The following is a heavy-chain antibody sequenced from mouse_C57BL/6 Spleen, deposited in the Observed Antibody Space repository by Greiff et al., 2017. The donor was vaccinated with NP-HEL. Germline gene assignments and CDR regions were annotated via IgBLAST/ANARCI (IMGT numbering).Heavy chain of an antibody. D-gene: IGHD2-4*01. CDR2: ISYDGSN. Sequence: DVQLQESGPGLVKPSQSLSLTCSVTGYSITSGYYWNWIRQFPGNKLEWMGYISYDGSNNYNPSLKNRISITRDTSKNQFFLKLNSVTTEDTATYYGAREGEYEYDETASWCAYGGKGTLVTVAA. CDR1: GYSITSGYY. J-gene: IGHJ3*01. CDR3: AREGEYEYDETASWCAY. V-gene: IGHV3-6*01.